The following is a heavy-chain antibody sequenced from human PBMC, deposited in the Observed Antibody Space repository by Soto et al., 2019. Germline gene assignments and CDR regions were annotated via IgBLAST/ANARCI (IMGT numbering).Heavy chain of an antibody. CDR2: ISGYNGNT. CDR3: AREGPAPYYYYGMDV. V-gene: IGHV1-18*01. J-gene: IGHJ6*02. Sequence: QVQLVQSRGEVKKPGASVKVSCKTSGYSFTTYGISWVRQAPGQGLEWMGWISGYNGNTNYAPKLQGRVTMTTDTSTSTAYMELRSLRSDDTAVYYCAREGPAPYYYYGMDVWGQGSTVTVSS. CDR1: GYSFTTYG.